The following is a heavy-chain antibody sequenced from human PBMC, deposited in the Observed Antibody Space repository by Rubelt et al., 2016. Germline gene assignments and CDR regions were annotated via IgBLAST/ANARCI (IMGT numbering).Heavy chain of an antibody. CDR1: GFTFSDHY. V-gene: IGHV3-72*01. J-gene: IGHJ5*02. D-gene: IGHD2-2*01. CDR3: SRALFCSSSTCRSNWFDP. Sequence: GGGLVQPGESLRLSCVASGFTFSDHYMDWVRQAPGKGLEWVGRTRNKANGYTTEYAASVKGRFTLSRDDSKSIAYLQMNSLKTEDTAFYYCSRALFCSSSTCRSNWFDPWGQGTLVTVSS. CDR2: TRNKANGYTT.